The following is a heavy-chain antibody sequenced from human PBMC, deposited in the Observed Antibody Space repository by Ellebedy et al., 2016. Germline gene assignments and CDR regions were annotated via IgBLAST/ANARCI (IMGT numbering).Heavy chain of an antibody. CDR1: SVSISSGNW. V-gene: IGHV4-4*02. J-gene: IGHJ6*03. Sequence: SETLSLXCAVSSVSISSGNWWNWVRQPPGKGLEWLGEIFHSGTTNYNPSLKSRITISLDTSKNQFSLNLSSVTAADTAVYYCARLEGFWGGYYNYYMDVWGQGTTVTVS. CDR3: ARLEGFWGGYYNYYMDV. D-gene: IGHD3-3*01. CDR2: IFHSGTT.